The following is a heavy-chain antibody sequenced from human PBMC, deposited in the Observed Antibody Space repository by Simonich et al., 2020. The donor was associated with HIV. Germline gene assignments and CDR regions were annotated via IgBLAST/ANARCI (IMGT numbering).Heavy chain of an antibody. Sequence: EVQLVESGGGLVKPGGSLRLSCAASGFTFSSYSMNWVRQATGKGLEWVSSISSSSSYIYYADSVKGRFTISRDNAKNSLYLQMNRLRAEDTAVYYCARDGRKGSSTSCSDYWGQGTLVTVSS. V-gene: IGHV3-21*01. CDR1: GFTFSSYS. CDR2: ISSSSSYI. J-gene: IGHJ4*02. CDR3: ARDGRKGSSTSCSDY. D-gene: IGHD2-2*01.